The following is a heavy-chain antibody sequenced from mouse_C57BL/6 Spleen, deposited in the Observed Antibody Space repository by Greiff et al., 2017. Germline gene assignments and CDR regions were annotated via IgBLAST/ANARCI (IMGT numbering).Heavy chain of an antibody. V-gene: IGHV8-5*01. D-gene: IGHD2-4*01. CDR2: TWWSDDK. Sequence: QVTLKESGPGILQPSQTLSLTCSFSGFSLSTSNMGIGWIRQPSGKGLEWLAHTWWSDDKYYHPSLKSRLTITKDTSNNQVFLKITSEETSDTATYYCAQISIYYDYGWFAYWGQGTLVTVSA. CDR1: GFSLSTSNMG. J-gene: IGHJ3*01. CDR3: AQISIYYDYGWFAY.